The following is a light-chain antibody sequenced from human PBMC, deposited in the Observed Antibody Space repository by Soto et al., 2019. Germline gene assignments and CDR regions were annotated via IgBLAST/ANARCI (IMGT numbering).Light chain of an antibody. CDR2: GAS. Sequence: EIVMTQSPATLSVSPGERATLSCGARQSVSSSYLAWYQQKPGQAPRLLIYGASSRATGIPDRFSGSGSGTDFTLTISSLQSEDFAVYYCQQYNNWPPWTFCQGTKVDIK. J-gene: IGKJ1*01. CDR3: QQYNNWPPWT. V-gene: IGKV3D-15*01. CDR1: QSVSSSY.